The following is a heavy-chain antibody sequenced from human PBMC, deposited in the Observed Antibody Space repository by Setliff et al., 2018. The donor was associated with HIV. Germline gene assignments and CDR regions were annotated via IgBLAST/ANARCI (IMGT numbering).Heavy chain of an antibody. Sequence: KTSETLSLTCTVSGGSINSYYWSWIRQPAGKGLEWIGRIYTTGSTNYNPSLKSRVTMSIDTSKNQFSLKMTSVTTADTAVYYCARDAAFGGSSWYYYGMDVWG. V-gene: IGHV4-4*07. CDR3: ARDAAFGGSSWYYYGMDV. CDR1: GGSINSYY. D-gene: IGHD6-13*01. CDR2: IYTTGST. J-gene: IGHJ6*01.